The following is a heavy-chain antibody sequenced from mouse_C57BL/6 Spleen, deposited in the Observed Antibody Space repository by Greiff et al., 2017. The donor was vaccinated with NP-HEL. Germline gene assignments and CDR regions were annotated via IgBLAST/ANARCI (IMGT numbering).Heavy chain of an antibody. CDR1: GYAFSSSW. V-gene: IGHV1-82*01. CDR3: ARMRDWAFDY. CDR2: IYPGDGDT. Sequence: VQLQQSGPELVKPGASVKISCKASGYAFSSSWMNWVKQRPGKGLEWIGRIYPGDGDTNYNGKFKGKATLTADKSSSTAYMQLSSLTSEDCAVYFCARMRDWAFDYWGQGTTLTVSS. J-gene: IGHJ2*01. D-gene: IGHD4-1*01.